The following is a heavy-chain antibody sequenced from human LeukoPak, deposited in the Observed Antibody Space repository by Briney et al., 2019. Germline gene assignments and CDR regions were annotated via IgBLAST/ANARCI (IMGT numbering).Heavy chain of an antibody. CDR1: GSTFTSYW. V-gene: IGHV5-51*01. Sequence: ESLQISCPGSGSTFTSYWIGCVRQVPGKGLEWMGIIYPGASDTRYSPSFQALVTISADKSISTAYLQWSSLKASDTAMYYCARQYHGSGSYSAFDIWGQGTMVTVSS. D-gene: IGHD3-10*01. CDR3: ARQYHGSGSYSAFDI. J-gene: IGHJ3*02. CDR2: IYPGASDT.